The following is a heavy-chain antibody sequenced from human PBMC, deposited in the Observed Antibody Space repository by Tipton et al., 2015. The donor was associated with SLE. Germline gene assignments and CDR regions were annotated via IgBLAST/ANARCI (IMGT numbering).Heavy chain of an antibody. J-gene: IGHJ4*02. CDR3: AGELLDYFDF. V-gene: IGHV3-33*01. CDR2: IWYDGSNK. CDR1: GFTFGTYG. Sequence: SLRLSCAASGFTFGTYGMHWVRQAPGKGLEWVAVIWYDGSNKYYADSVKGRFTISRDNSKNTLFLQMNSLRAEDTAVYYCAGELLDYFDFWGQGTLVTVSS. D-gene: IGHD2/OR15-2a*01.